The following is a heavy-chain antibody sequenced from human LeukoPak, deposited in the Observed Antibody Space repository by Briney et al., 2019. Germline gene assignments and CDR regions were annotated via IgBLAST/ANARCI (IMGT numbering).Heavy chain of an antibody. CDR1: GYTFTRYY. D-gene: IGHD3-3*01. CDR2: INPNSGGT. CDR3: ARGTASYYDFWSGYYTLDY. J-gene: IGHJ4*02. Sequence: ASVKVSCKASGYTFTRYYMHWVRQAPGQGLEWMGWINPNSGGTNYAQKFHGRVTMTRDTSISTAYMELSRLRSNDTAVYYCARGTASYYDFWSGYYTLDYWGQGTLVTVSS. V-gene: IGHV1-2*02.